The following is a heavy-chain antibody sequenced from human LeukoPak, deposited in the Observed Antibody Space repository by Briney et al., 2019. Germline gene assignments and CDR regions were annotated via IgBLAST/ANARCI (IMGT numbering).Heavy chain of an antibody. V-gene: IGHV1-2*02. CDR2: INPNSGGT. J-gene: IGHJ6*02. CDR3: ARDHGDTAMAYCYYGMDV. Sequence: ASVKVSCKASGYTFTGYYMHWVRQAPGQGLEWMGWINPNSGGTNYAQKFQGRVTMTRDTSISTAYMELSRLRSDDTAVYYCARDHGDTAMAYCYYGMDVWGQGTTVTVSS. CDR1: GYTFTGYY. D-gene: IGHD5-18*01.